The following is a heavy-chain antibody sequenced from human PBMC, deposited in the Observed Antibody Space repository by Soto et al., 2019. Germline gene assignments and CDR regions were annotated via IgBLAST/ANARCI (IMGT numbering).Heavy chain of an antibody. J-gene: IGHJ4*02. Sequence: WESLRLSCATSGVTFNSFYMDWVRQPAGKGLEWVASIYRARSYIYYADSVRGRVNISRDNATSSLYLKMNSLTVEDTAVYYCARREVTTYYFFDYWGQGALVTVSS. CDR1: GVTFNSFY. CDR3: ARREVTTYYFFDY. D-gene: IGHD1-1*01. V-gene: IGHV3-21*06. CDR2: IYRARSYI.